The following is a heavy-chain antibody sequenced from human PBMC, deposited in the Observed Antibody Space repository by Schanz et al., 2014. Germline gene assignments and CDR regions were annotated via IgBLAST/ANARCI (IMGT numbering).Heavy chain of an antibody. D-gene: IGHD1-20*01. V-gene: IGHV3-23*04. Sequence: VQLVESGGGVVQPGRSLRLSCVASGFTFSSYDVFWVRQAPGKGLEWVSAISGSGGSTYYADSVKGRFTISRDNSKNTLYLQMNSLRAEDTAVYYCANNWNLDYWGQGTLVTVSS. CDR1: GFTFSSYD. CDR3: ANNWNLDY. CDR2: ISGSGGST. J-gene: IGHJ4*02.